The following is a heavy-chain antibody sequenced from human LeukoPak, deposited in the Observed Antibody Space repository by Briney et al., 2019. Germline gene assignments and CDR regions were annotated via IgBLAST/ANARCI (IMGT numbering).Heavy chain of an antibody. CDR1: GGSIRSSSHY. Sequence: ASETLSLTCTVSGGSIRSSSHYWGWVRQPPGKGLEWIGSIYYSGNTYYNPSLKSRVTISADTSKNHFSLKLTSVTAADTAVYYCARLEAVAETFDYWGQGTLLTVSS. CDR3: ARLEAVAETFDY. CDR2: IYYSGNT. J-gene: IGHJ4*02. D-gene: IGHD6-19*01. V-gene: IGHV4-39*02.